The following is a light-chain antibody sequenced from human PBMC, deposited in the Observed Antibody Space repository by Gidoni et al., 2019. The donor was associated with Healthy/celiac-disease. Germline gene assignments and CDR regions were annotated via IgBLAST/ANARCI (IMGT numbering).Light chain of an antibody. Sequence: ELVLPQSPATLSLSPGERATLSCRASQSVSSYLAWYHQKPGQTPRLLIYDASNRTAGIPARFSGSGSGTDFTLTISSLEPEDFAVDYGQQRSNWPPLTFGGGTKVEIK. J-gene: IGKJ4*01. CDR3: QQRSNWPPLT. CDR2: DAS. V-gene: IGKV3-11*01. CDR1: QSVSSY.